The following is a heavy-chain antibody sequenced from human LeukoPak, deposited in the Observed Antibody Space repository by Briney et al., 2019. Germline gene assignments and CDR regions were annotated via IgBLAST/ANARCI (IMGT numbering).Heavy chain of an antibody. V-gene: IGHV1-69*13. CDR1: GGTFSSYA. Sequence: VASVKVSCKASGGTFSSYAISWVRQAPGQGLEWMGGIIPIFGTASYAQKFQGRVTITADESTSTAYMELSSLRSEDTAVYYCASPTDYYDSSGIFDYRGQGTLVTVSS. CDR2: IIPIFGTA. CDR3: ASPTDYYDSSGIFDY. D-gene: IGHD3-22*01. J-gene: IGHJ4*02.